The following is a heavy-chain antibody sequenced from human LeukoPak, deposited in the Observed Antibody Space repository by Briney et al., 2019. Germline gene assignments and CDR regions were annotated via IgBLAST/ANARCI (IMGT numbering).Heavy chain of an antibody. Sequence: SETLSLTCTVSGGSISPYYWSWIRQPPGKGLEWIGYIYSSGSTNYNPSLKSRVTISIDTSKNQFSLKLSSVTAADTAVYYCARFLAGYCSSTSCDAFDIWGQGTMVTVSS. CDR1: GGSISPYY. CDR2: IYSSGST. J-gene: IGHJ3*02. D-gene: IGHD2-2*01. V-gene: IGHV4-59*12. CDR3: ARFLAGYCSSTSCDAFDI.